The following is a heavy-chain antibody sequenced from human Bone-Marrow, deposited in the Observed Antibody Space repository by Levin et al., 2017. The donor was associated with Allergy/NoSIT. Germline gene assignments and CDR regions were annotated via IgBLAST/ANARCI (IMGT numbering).Heavy chain of an antibody. J-gene: IGHJ4*02. CDR2: IDSNGVGT. Sequence: PGGSLRLSCAGSGFIFSTHRMSWVRQAPGKGLEWVANIDSNGVGTYYAESVRGRFTVSRDNAKNSLFLQMNTLRVEDTAVYYCAKIDGSVVDKIDYWGQGTMVSVSS. D-gene: IGHD2-21*01. CDR1: GFIFSTHR. V-gene: IGHV3-7*03. CDR3: AKIDGSVVDKIDY.